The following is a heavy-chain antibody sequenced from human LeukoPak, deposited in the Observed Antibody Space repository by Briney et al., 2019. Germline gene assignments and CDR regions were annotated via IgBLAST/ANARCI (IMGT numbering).Heavy chain of an antibody. V-gene: IGHV1-24*01. J-gene: IGHJ4*02. CDR2: FDPEDGET. CDR1: GYTLTELS. CDR3: ATAYCSSTSCYRFPVD. D-gene: IGHD2-2*01. Sequence: ASVKVSCKVSGYTLTELSMHWVRQAPGKGLEWMGGFDPEDGETIYAQKFQGRVTMTEDTSTDTAYMELSSLRSEDTAVYYCATAYCSSTSCYRFPVDWGQGTLVNVSS.